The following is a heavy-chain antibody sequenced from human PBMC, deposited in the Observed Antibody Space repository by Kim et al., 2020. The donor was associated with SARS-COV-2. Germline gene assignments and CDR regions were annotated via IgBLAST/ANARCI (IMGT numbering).Heavy chain of an antibody. Sequence: LKSRVTISVDTSKNQFSLKLSSVTAADTAVYYCARLNLQQLGPPNYFDYWGQGTLVTVSS. CDR3: ARLNLQQLGPPNYFDY. J-gene: IGHJ4*02. D-gene: IGHD6-13*01. V-gene: IGHV4-59*08.